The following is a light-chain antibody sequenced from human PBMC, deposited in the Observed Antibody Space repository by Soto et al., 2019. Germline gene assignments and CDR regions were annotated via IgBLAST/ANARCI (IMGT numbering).Light chain of an antibody. CDR1: QSVSGY. CDR2: DAS. V-gene: IGKV3-11*01. CDR3: QQRSSWPLLWT. Sequence: EIVLTQSPATLSLSPGERATLSCRASQSVSGYLAWYQQKPGQAPRLLIYDASNRVTGIPARFSGSGSGTDFTLTISSLEPEDFAVYYCQQRSSWPLLWTFGGGTKVDIK. J-gene: IGKJ4*01.